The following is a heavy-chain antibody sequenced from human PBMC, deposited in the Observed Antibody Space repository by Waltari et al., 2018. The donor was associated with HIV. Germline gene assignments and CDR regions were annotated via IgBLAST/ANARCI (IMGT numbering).Heavy chain of an antibody. CDR3: ARRSCNSSSCFTYFYYFAMDV. Sequence: QVQLMQSGPEVKKPGASVKVSCTASGYTFNNYGISWVRQAPGQGLEWMGWISAYNGNTKYAQKFQGRVTMTTDPATRTAYMELRSLSSDDTAVYYCARRSCNSSSCFTYFYYFAMDVWGQGTTVTVSS. D-gene: IGHD2-2*02. V-gene: IGHV1-18*04. J-gene: IGHJ6*02. CDR2: ISAYNGNT. CDR1: GYTFNNYG.